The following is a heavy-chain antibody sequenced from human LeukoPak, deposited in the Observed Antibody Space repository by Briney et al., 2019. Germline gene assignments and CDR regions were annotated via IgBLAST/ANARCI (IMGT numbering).Heavy chain of an antibody. CDR1: GGSFSGYY. CDR3: ASGGYYYDSSGYSRTHWFDP. J-gene: IGHJ5*02. CDR2: INHSGST. D-gene: IGHD3-22*01. V-gene: IGHV4-34*01. Sequence: NPSETLSLTCAVYGGSFSGYYWSWIRQPPGKGLEWIGEINHSGSTNYNPSLKSRVTISVDTSKNQFSLKLSSVTAADTAVYYCASGGYYYDSSGYSRTHWFDPWGQGTLVTVS.